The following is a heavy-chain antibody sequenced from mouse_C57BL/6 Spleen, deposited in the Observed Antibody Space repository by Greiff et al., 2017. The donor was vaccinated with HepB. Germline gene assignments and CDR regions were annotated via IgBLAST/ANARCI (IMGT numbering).Heavy chain of an antibody. Sequence: EVQRVESGGDLVKPGGSLKLSCAASGFTFSSYGMSWVRQTPDKRLEWVATISSGGSYTYYPDSVKGRFTISRDNAKNTLYLQMSSLKSEDTAMYYCARRSRYAMDYWGQGTSVTVSS. CDR1: GFTFSSYG. D-gene: IGHD1-1*01. CDR3: ARRSRYAMDY. J-gene: IGHJ4*01. V-gene: IGHV5-6*01. CDR2: ISSGGSYT.